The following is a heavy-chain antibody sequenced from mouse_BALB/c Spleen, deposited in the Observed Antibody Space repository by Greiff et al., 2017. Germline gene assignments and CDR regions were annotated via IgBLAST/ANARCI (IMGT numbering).Heavy chain of an antibody. D-gene: IGHD1-1*01. J-gene: IGHJ2*01. V-gene: IGHV5-6-2*01. CDR1: GFTFSSYY. CDR3: ARNYGSSSFDY. CDR2: INSNGGST. Sequence: EVKLVESGGGLVKPGGSLKLSCAASGFTFSSYYMSWVRQTPEKRLELVAAINSNGGSTYYPDTVKGRFTISRDNAKNTLYLQMSSLKSEDTALYYCARNYGSSSFDYWGQGTTLTVSS.